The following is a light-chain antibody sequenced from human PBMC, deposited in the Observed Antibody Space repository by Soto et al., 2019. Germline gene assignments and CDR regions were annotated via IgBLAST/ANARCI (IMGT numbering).Light chain of an antibody. Sequence: EVVLTQSPVTLSLSPGERATLSCRASQSFRGLLAWYQQKPGRAPRLLIYDAYNRATGIPPRFSGSGSGTDFTLTISSLAPEDSAVYYCQQRHMWPITFGQGTRLEIK. CDR2: DAY. CDR3: QQRHMWPIT. V-gene: IGKV3-11*01. J-gene: IGKJ5*01. CDR1: QSFRGL.